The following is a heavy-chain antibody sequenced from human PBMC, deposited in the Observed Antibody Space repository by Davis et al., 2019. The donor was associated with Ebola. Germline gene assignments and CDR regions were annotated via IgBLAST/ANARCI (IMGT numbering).Heavy chain of an antibody. J-gene: IGHJ4*02. V-gene: IGHV1-69*13. CDR3: ARDRGYSSGWYSDY. CDR1: GDTFSSYA. D-gene: IGHD6-19*01. CDR2: ITPFFGTA. Sequence: SVTVSCKASGDTFSSYAISWVRQAPGQGLEWMGGITPFFGTANYAKKFQGRVTITADESTSTAYMELRSLRSGDTAVYYCARDRGYSSGWYSDYWGQGTLVTVSS.